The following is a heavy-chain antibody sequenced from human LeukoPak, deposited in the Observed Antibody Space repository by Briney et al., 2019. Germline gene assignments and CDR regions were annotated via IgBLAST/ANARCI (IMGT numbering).Heavy chain of an antibody. CDR3: ASTGGYYYYFDY. CDR1: GGAISSSSYY. V-gene: IGHV4-39*01. CDR2: IYYSGST. D-gene: IGHD3-22*01. J-gene: IGHJ4*02. Sequence: SETVSLTCIVSGGAISSSSYYWGWIRQPPGKGLEWIGSIYYSGSTYYNPSLKSRVTISVDTSKNQFSLKLSSVTAADTAVYYCASTGGYYYYFDYWGQGTLVTVSS.